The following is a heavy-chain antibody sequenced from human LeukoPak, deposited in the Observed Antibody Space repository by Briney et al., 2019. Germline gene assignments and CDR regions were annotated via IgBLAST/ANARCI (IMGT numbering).Heavy chain of an antibody. D-gene: IGHD3-22*01. V-gene: IGHV1-69*05. CDR1: GGSFSNYA. Sequence: GSSVNVSCKACGGSFSNYAISWVRQAPGQGLEWMGGIIPIFGTANYAQKFQGRVTITTDESTSTAYMELSSLRSEDTAVYYCARYSDYYDSSGYYLDYWGQGTLVTVSS. J-gene: IGHJ4*02. CDR2: IIPIFGTA. CDR3: ARYSDYYDSSGYYLDY.